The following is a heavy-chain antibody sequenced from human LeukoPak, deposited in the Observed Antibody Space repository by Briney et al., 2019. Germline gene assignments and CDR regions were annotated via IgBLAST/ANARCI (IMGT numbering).Heavy chain of an antibody. CDR3: ARAKGVAGFDY. J-gene: IGHJ4*02. CDR1: GYTFTGHY. CDR2: INPNSGGT. D-gene: IGHD6-19*01. V-gene: IGHV1-2*02. Sequence: WASVKVSCKASGYTFTGHYMHWVRQAPGQGLAWMGWINPNSGGTNYAQKFQGRVTMTRDTSISTAYMELSRLRSDDTAVYYCARAKGVAGFDYWGQGTLVTVSS.